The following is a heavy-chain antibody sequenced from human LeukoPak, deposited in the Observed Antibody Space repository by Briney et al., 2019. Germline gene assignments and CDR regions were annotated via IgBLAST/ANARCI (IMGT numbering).Heavy chain of an antibody. V-gene: IGHV3-23*01. CDR1: GFIFSSYA. J-gene: IGHJ4*02. D-gene: IGHD2-15*01. Sequence: GGSLRLSCAASGFIFSSYAMSSVRQAPGKGLEWVSTIGIGGGNTYYAGSVKGRFTISRDNSKNTLYLQMNRLRAEDTALYYCAKKAGGPSDYWGQGTLVTVSS. CDR3: AKKAGGPSDY. CDR2: IGIGGGNT.